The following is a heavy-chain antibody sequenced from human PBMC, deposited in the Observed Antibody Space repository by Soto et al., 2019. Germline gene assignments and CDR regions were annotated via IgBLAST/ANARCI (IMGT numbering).Heavy chain of an antibody. J-gene: IGHJ4*02. D-gene: IGHD2-2*01. CDR1: GFIFSGHG. CDR3: ARGSRDFSTYYFEY. CDR2: IWYDGSNK. V-gene: IGHV3-33*01. Sequence: GGSLRLSCVAPGFIFSGHGMHWVRQAPGKGLEWVAVIWYDGSNKYYADSVKGRFTISRDNSKNTLYLQMNSLRAEDTAVYYCARGSRDFSTYYFEYWGQGTLVTVSS.